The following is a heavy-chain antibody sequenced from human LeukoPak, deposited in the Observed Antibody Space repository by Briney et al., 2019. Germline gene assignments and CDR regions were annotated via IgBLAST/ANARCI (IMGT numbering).Heavy chain of an antibody. Sequence: PGGSLRLSCVGSGFPFNSSAMSGFRLAPGKGLEWVSGISGSGGHTYYTDSVKGRFTISRDNSKTTVSLQMNSLTTDDTAVYYCAKEGRLTVAAVFVENYLDFGGQGTPVIVSA. V-gene: IGHV3-23*01. CDR2: ISGSGGHT. CDR1: GFPFNSSA. J-gene: IGHJ4*02. CDR3: AKEGRLTVAAVFVENYLDF. D-gene: IGHD3-10*01.